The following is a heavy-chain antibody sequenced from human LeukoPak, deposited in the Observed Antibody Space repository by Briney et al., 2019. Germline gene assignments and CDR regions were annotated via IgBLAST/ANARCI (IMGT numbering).Heavy chain of an antibody. CDR3: AKSHIVVGPNWFDP. CDR1: GFTFRSYA. J-gene: IGHJ5*02. Sequence: PGGSLRLSCAASGFTFRSYAMSGVRQAPGKGLEWVSAIGGSGGRTYYADSVKGRFTISRDNYKKTLYLQMNSLRAEDTAVYYCAKSHIVVGPNWFDPWGQGTLVTVSS. D-gene: IGHD2-2*01. V-gene: IGHV3-23*01. CDR2: IGGSGGRT.